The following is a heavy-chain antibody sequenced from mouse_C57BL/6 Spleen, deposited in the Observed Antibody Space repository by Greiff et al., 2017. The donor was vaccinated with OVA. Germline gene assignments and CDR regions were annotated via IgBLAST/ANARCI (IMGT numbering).Heavy chain of an antibody. J-gene: IGHJ4*01. V-gene: IGHV7-3*01. CDR1: GFTFTEYY. CDR3: ASHYGNYAMDY. D-gene: IGHD2-1*01. CDR2: IRNKANGYTT. Sequence: EVKLMESGGGLVQPGGSLSLSCAASGFTFTEYYMSWVRQPPGKALAWLGFIRNKANGYTTEYSASVKGRFTISRDNSQSILYLEMNALRAEDSATYYCASHYGNYAMDYWGQGTSVTVSS.